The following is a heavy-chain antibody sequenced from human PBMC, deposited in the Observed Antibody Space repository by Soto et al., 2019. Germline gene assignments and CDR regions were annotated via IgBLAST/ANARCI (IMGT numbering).Heavy chain of an antibody. CDR1: GFTFSDYY. CDR2: ISSRDNTI. CDR3: ARTYGGYPPLYYGMDV. Sequence: QVHLVESGGDLVKPGGSLRLSCAASGFTFSDYYMNWIRQAPGKGLDWVSSISSRDNTIYYADSVQGRFTISRDNAKNSLYLRMNSLRAEDTAVYYCARTYGGYPPLYYGMDVWGQGTTVTVSS. V-gene: IGHV3-11*01. J-gene: IGHJ6*02. D-gene: IGHD5-12*01.